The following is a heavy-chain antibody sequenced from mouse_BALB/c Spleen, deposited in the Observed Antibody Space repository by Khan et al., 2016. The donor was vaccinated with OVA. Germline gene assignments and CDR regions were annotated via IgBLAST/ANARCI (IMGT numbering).Heavy chain of an antibody. CDR2: IWSGGST. CDR1: GFSLINYG. V-gene: IGHV2-2*01. CDR3: ARKGVFHYHGYGGMDY. Sequence: QVQLKESGPGLVQPSQNLSITCTVSGFSLINYGVHRVRQSPGKALEWLGVIWSGGSTDYNAAFISRLSITKDNSKSKIFFKMNSLQADDTAIYYCARKGVFHYHGYGGMDYWGQGTPVTVSS. D-gene: IGHD1-2*01. J-gene: IGHJ4*01.